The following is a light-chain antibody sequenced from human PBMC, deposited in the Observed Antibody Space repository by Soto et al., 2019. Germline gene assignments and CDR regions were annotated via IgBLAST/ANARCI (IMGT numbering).Light chain of an antibody. CDR3: CSYAGSSTVV. J-gene: IGLJ2*01. CDR1: SSDVGSYNL. V-gene: IGLV2-23*01. CDR2: EGS. Sequence: QSALTQPASVSGSPGQSITVSCPGTSSDVGSYNLVSWYQQHPGKAPKLMIYEGSKRPSGVSNRFSGSKSGNTASLTISGLQAEDEADYYCCSYAGSSTVVFGGGTKVTV.